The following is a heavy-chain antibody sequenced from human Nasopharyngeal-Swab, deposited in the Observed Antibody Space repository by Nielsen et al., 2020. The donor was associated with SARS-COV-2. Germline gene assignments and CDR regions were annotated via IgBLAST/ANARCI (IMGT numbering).Heavy chain of an antibody. D-gene: IGHD4-11*01. J-gene: IGHJ4*02. CDR3: ARGTADYSNPSFDY. CDR1: GFTFDDYP. CDR2: INWNSGIS. Sequence: SLKISCAASGFTFDDYPMHWVRQAPGKGLEWVSGINWNSGISAYADSVKGRFTISRDNAKNSLYLLVNSLRSEDTALYYCARGTADYSNPSFDYWGQGTLVTVPS. V-gene: IGHV3-9*01.